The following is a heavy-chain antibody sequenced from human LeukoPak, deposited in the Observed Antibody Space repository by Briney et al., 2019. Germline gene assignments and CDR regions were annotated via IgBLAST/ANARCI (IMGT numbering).Heavy chain of an antibody. J-gene: IGHJ4*02. Sequence: PSETLSLTCAVYGGSFSGYYWSWIRQPPGKGLEWIEEINHSGSANYNPSLKSRVTISVDTSKNQFSLKLSSVTAADTAVYYCARGRGYDFWSGHLDYWGQGTLVTVSS. D-gene: IGHD3-3*01. CDR2: INHSGSA. CDR1: GGSFSGYY. CDR3: ARGRGYDFWSGHLDY. V-gene: IGHV4-34*01.